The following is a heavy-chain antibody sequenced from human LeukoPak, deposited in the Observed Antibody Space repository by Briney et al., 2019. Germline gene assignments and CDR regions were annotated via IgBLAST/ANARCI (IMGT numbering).Heavy chain of an antibody. CDR3: AKDHQYCSSTSCPPAAFDI. CDR2: IRYDGSNK. J-gene: IGHJ3*02. V-gene: IGHV3-30*02. Sequence: GGSLRLSCAASGFTFSSYGMHWVRQAPGKGLEWVAFIRYDGSNKYYADSVKGRFTISRDNSKNTLYLQMNSLRAEDTAVYYCAKDHQYCSSTSCPPAAFDIWGQGTMVTVSS. D-gene: IGHD2-2*01. CDR1: GFTFSSYG.